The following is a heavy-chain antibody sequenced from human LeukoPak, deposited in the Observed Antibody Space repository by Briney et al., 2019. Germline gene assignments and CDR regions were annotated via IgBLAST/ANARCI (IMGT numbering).Heavy chain of an antibody. D-gene: IGHD3-10*01. J-gene: IGHJ3*02. V-gene: IGHV4-4*02. CDR2: IYHSGST. CDR3: ARERALLWFGELRDAFDI. Sequence: SETLSLTCAVSGGSISSSNWWSWVRQPPGKGLEWIGEIYHSGSTNYNPSLKSRVTISVDKSKNQFSLKLSSVTAADTAVYYCARERALLWFGELRDAFDIWGQGTMVTVSS. CDR1: GGSISSSNW.